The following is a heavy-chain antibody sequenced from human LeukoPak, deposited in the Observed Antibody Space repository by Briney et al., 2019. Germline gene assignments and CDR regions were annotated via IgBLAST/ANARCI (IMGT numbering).Heavy chain of an antibody. CDR1: GFTVSSNY. D-gene: IGHD6-19*01. CDR2: IYSGGST. J-gene: IGHJ6*03. V-gene: IGHV3-53*01. Sequence: PGGSLRLSCAASGFTVSSNYMSWVRQAPGKGLEWVSVIYSGGSTYYADSVKGRFTISRDNSKNTLYLQMNSLRAEDTAVYYCARDQQWLVPPYYYYYYMDVWGKGTTVTVSS. CDR3: ARDQQWLVPPYYYYYYMDV.